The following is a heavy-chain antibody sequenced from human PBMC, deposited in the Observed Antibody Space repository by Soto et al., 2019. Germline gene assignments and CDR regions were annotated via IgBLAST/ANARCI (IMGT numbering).Heavy chain of an antibody. V-gene: IGHV3-30-3*01. CDR2: ISHDGSNK. CDR1: GFTFSSYA. Sequence: GGSLRLSCAASGFTFSSYAMHWVRQAPGKGLEWVAVISHDGSNKYYADSVKGRFTISRDNSKNTLYLQMNSLRAEDTAVYYCASLIVVVPAAPRAGGMDVWGQGTTVTVSS. J-gene: IGHJ6*02. D-gene: IGHD2-2*01. CDR3: ASLIVVVPAAPRAGGMDV.